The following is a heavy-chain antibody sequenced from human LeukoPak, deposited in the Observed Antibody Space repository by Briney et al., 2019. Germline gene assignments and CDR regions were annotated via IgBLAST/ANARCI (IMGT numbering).Heavy chain of an antibody. J-gene: IGHJ4*02. CDR3: ARGRSSGDYYFDY. Sequence: KASETLSLTCTVSGGSISSGSYYWSWIRQPAGKGLEWIGRIYTSGSTNYNPSLKSRVTISVDASKNQFSLKLSSVTAADTAVYYCARGRSSGDYYFDYWGQGTLVTVSS. CDR2: IYTSGST. V-gene: IGHV4-61*02. CDR1: GGSISSGSYY. D-gene: IGHD3-22*01.